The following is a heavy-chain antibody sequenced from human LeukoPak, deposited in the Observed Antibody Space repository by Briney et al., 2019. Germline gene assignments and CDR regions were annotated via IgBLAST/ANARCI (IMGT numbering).Heavy chain of an antibody. J-gene: IGHJ4*02. D-gene: IGHD6-13*01. CDR1: GFTFSSYG. Sequence: GGSLRLSCAASGFTFSSYGMHWVRQAPGKGLEWVAFIRYDGSNKYYADSVKGRFTISRDNSKNTLYLQMNSLRAEDTAVYYCAQEVAAAGTFDYWGQGTLVTASS. V-gene: IGHV3-30*02. CDR2: IRYDGSNK. CDR3: AQEVAAAGTFDY.